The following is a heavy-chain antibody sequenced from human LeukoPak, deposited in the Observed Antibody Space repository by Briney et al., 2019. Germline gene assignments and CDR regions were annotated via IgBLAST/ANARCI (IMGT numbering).Heavy chain of an antibody. Sequence: PSETLSLTCTVSGGSISNYYWNWIRQPPGKGLEWIGYIYYSGSTNYSPSFKSRVTISVDTSKNQFSLKLNSVTAADTAVYYCARQGGYSSSPDFWGQGTLVTVSS. CDR2: IYYSGST. CDR3: ARQGGYSSSPDF. CDR1: GGSISNYY. V-gene: IGHV4-59*08. J-gene: IGHJ4*02. D-gene: IGHD6-13*01.